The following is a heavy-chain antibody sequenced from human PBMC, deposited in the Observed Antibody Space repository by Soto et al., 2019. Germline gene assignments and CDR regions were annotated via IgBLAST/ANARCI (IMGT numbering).Heavy chain of an antibody. J-gene: IGHJ4*02. Sequence: EVQLVESGGGLVQPGGSLRLSCAASGFTFSSYAMHWVRQAPGKGLEYVSVINTNGGTTYYANSVKGRFTISRDNSKNTLYLQMGSLRAEYMAVYYCARGSNGYHFDYWGQGTLVTVSS. CDR1: GFTFSSYA. D-gene: IGHD5-12*01. V-gene: IGHV3-64*01. CDR3: ARGSNGYHFDY. CDR2: INTNGGTT.